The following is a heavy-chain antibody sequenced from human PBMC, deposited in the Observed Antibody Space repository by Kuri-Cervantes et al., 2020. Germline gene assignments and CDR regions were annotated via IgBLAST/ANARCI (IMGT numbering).Heavy chain of an antibody. D-gene: IGHD5-24*01. CDR2: INHSRST. J-gene: IGHJ6*03. CDR3: ARGHTPLDGYIPRYYYYMDV. V-gene: IGHV4-34*01. Sequence: GSLRLSCAVYGGSFSGYYWSWIRQPPGKGLEWIGEINHSRSTNYNPSLKSRVTISIDTSRNQFSLKLSSVTAADTAVYYCARGHTPLDGYIPRYYYYMDVWGKGTTVTVSS. CDR1: GGSFSGYY.